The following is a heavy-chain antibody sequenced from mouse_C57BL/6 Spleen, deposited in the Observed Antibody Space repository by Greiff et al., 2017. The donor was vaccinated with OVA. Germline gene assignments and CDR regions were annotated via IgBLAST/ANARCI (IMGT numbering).Heavy chain of an antibody. CDR3: ARAYYSNGYAMDY. CDR2: ISSGSSTI. Sequence: EVKLVESGGGLVKPGGSLKLSCAASGFTFSDYGMHWVRQAPEKGLEWVAYISSGSSTIYYADTVKGRCTISRDNAKNTLFLQMTSLRSEDTAMYYCARAYYSNGYAMDYWGQGTSVTVSS. CDR1: GFTFSDYG. D-gene: IGHD2-5*01. V-gene: IGHV5-17*01. J-gene: IGHJ4*01.